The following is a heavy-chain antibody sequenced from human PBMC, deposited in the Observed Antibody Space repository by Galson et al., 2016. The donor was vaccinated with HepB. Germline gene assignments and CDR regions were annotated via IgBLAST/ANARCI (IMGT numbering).Heavy chain of an antibody. Sequence: SLRLSCAASGFTFSDYAMSWVRQAPGKGLEWVSGISGRGDETHYADSVKGRFTVSRDNSQNTLYLQMNSLRGEDTAVYYCAKGGSVSIAINNWFDSWGQGPRSPSPQ. CDR1: GFTFSDYA. J-gene: IGHJ5*01. CDR2: ISGRGDET. CDR3: AKGGSVSIAINNWFDS. D-gene: IGHD6-6*01. V-gene: IGHV3-23*01.